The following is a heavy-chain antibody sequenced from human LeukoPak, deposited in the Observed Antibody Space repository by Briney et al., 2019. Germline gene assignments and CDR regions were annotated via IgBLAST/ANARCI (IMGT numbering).Heavy chain of an antibody. V-gene: IGHV3-7*01. J-gene: IGHJ4*02. CDR3: ARDWAYNGGSYGVD. CDR1: GFTFSSYW. D-gene: IGHD1-26*01. CDR2: IKQDGSEK. Sequence: GGSLRLSCPASGFTFSSYWMSWVRQAPGKGLEWVANIKQDGSEKYYVDSVKGRFTISRDNAKNSLYLQMNSLRAEDTAVYYCARDWAYNGGSYGVDWGQGTPVTVSS.